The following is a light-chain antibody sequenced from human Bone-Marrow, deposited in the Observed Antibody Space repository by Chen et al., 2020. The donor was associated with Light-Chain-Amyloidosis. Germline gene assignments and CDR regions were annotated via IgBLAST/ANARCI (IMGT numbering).Light chain of an antibody. J-gene: IGLJ1*01. CDR3: SSYTITNTGV. CDR2: EVT. Sequence: SALTQPASVVGSPGQSITISCTGTSSDVCGDNHVSWYQQHQDKAPKVMIYEVTNRPSWVPDRFSVYKSDNTASLTISVLQTVDEADYVCSSYTITNTGVFGRGARFTVL. V-gene: IGLV2-14*01. CDR1: SSDVCGDNH.